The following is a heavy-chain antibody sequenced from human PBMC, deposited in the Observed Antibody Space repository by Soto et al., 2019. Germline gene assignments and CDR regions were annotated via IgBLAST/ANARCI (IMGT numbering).Heavy chain of an antibody. CDR3: TRDPPRFDCSGGSCYPSYYYYGMDV. D-gene: IGHD2-15*01. CDR2: IRSKAYGGTT. CDR1: GFTFGDYA. V-gene: IGHV3-49*03. J-gene: IGHJ6*02. Sequence: GGSLRLSCTASGFTFGDYAMSWFRQAPGKGLEWVGFIRSKAYGGTTEYAAAVKGRFTISRDDSKSIAYLQMNSLKTEDTAVYYCTRDPPRFDCSGGSCYPSYYYYGMDVWCQGTTVTVSS.